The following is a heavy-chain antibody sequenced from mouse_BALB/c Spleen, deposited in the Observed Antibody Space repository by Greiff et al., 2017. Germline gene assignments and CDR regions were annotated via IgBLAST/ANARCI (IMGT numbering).Heavy chain of an antibody. Sequence: QVQLQQSGAELMKPGASVKISCKATGYTFSSYWIEWVKQRPGHGLEWIGEILPGSGSTNYNEKFKGKATFTADTSSNTAYMQLSSLTSEDSAVYYCARWTTADYFDYWGQGTTLTVSS. CDR3: ARWTTADYFDY. V-gene: IGHV1-9*01. CDR1: GYTFSSYW. J-gene: IGHJ2*01. CDR2: ILPGSGST. D-gene: IGHD1-2*01.